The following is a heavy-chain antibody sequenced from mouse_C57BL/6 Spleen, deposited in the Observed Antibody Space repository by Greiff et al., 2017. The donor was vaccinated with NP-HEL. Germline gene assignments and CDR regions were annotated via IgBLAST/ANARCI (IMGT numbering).Heavy chain of an antibody. CDR3: ARRGGLRRARDY. Sequence: VQLQQSGPELVKPGASVKISCKASGYTFTDYYMNWVKQSHGQSLEWIGDINPNNGGTSYNQKFKGKATLTVDKSSSTAYMELRSLTSEDSAVYYCARRGGLRRARDYWGQGTSVTVSS. D-gene: IGHD2-4*01. CDR1: GYTFTDYY. V-gene: IGHV1-26*01. J-gene: IGHJ4*01. CDR2: INPNNGGT.